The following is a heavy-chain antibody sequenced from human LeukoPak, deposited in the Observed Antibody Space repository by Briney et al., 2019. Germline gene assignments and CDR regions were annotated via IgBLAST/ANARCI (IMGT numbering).Heavy chain of an antibody. V-gene: IGHV3-23*01. CDR3: AKDSSDYDFWSGSDY. Sequence: GGSLRLSCAASGFTISSYAMSWVRQAPGKGLEWVSAISGSGGSTYYADSVKGRFTISRDNSKNTLYLQMNSLRAEDTAVYYCAKDSSDYDFWSGSDYWGQGTLVTVSS. CDR1: GFTISSYA. CDR2: ISGSGGST. D-gene: IGHD3-3*01. J-gene: IGHJ4*02.